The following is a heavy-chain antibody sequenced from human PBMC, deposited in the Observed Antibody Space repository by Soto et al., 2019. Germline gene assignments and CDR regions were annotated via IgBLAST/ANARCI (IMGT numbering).Heavy chain of an antibody. J-gene: IGHJ4*02. CDR3: ARASGYVSGWYHDY. CDR2: LIPILGTT. Sequence: GASVKVSCKASGGTFSSDAVSWVRQAPGQGLEWMGGLIPILGTTHYAQKFQGRVTITADESTNTAYMELSSLRSDDTAVYYCARASGYVSGWYHDYWGKGTRVTVSS. CDR1: GGTFSSDA. D-gene: IGHD6-19*01. V-gene: IGHV1-69*13.